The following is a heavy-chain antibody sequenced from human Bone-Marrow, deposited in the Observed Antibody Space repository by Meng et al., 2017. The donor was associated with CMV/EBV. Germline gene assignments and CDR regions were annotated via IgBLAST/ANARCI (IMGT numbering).Heavy chain of an antibody. CDR3: AKDRSIAAAVPDY. CDR1: GVTFSSYA. V-gene: IGHV3-30*02. D-gene: IGHD6-13*01. Sequence: GESLKISCAASGVTFSSYAMSWVRQAPGKGLEWVAFIRYDGSNKYYADSVKGRFTISRDNSKNTLYLQMNILSAEDTAVYYCAKDRSIAAAVPDYWGQGTRVTVSS. CDR2: IRYDGSNK. J-gene: IGHJ4*02.